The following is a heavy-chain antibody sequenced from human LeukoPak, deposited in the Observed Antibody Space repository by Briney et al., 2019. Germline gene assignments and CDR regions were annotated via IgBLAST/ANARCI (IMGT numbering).Heavy chain of an antibody. CDR2: ISGSGDTT. V-gene: IGHV3-23*01. D-gene: IGHD3-10*01. J-gene: IGHJ4*02. CDR3: AKLDGSGAGSSRPPIDY. CDR1: GFTFGDYA. Sequence: GRSLRLSCTASGFTFGDYAMSWFRQAPGKGLEWVSGISGSGDTTYYADSVKGRFTISRDNSKNMLYLQIKSLGAEDTAIYYCAKLDGSGAGSSRPPIDYWGQGSLVTVSS.